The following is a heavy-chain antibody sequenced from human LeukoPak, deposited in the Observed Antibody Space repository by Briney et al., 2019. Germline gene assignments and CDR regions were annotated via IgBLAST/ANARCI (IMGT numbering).Heavy chain of an antibody. CDR3: ARGLGSGSYYGY. CDR1: GYTFTSYR. Sequence: ASVTVSCTASGYTFTSYRIHWVRQAPGQGLDWMGIINPSDGTATYTQKFQGRVTMTRDTSTTAVYMELSSLRSDDTAVYYCARGLGSGSYYGYWGQGTLVTVSS. J-gene: IGHJ4*02. V-gene: IGHV1-46*01. CDR2: INPSDGTA. D-gene: IGHD1-26*01.